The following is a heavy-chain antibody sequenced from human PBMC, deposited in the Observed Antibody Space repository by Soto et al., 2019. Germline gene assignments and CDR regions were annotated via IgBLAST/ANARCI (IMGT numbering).Heavy chain of an antibody. CDR1: GFTFSDHY. D-gene: IGHD3-3*01. CDR3: AIATPVRFLEA. J-gene: IGHJ1*01. Sequence: EVQLVESGGGLVQPGGSLRLSCAASGFTFSDHYIDWVRQAPGMGLEWVGRSRNKANSYTTEYAASVKGRFTVSRDDSKNSLYLQMDNLKSEDTAVYYCAIATPVRFLEAWGQGTLVTVSS. CDR2: SRNKANSYTT. V-gene: IGHV3-72*01.